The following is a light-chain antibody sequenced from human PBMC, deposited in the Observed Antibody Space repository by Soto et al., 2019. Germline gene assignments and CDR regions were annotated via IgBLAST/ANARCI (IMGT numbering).Light chain of an antibody. CDR1: QSIGSY. Sequence: DIQMTQSPASLSASVGDRVTLTCRASQSIGSYLNWYQHKPGKAPKLLIYDASNLQSGVPSRFSGSGSGTDFTLTISSLQPEDFATYYCQQSDSTPPTFGQGTRLEIK. CDR3: QQSDSTPPT. CDR2: DAS. J-gene: IGKJ5*01. V-gene: IGKV1-39*01.